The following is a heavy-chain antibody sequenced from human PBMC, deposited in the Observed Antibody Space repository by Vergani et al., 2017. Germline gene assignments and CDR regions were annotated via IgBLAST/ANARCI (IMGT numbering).Heavy chain of an antibody. CDR1: GYTFTSYD. D-gene: IGHD1-1*01. CDR3: ARDKTGGKKLERPWFDP. V-gene: IGHV1-8*01. Sequence: QVQLVQSGAEVKKPGASVKVSCKASGYTFTSYDINWVRQATGQGLEWMGWMNPNSGNTGYAQKFQGRVTMTRNTSISTAYMELSSLRSEDTAVYYCARDKTGGKKLERPWFDPWGQGTLVTVSS. CDR2: MNPNSGNT. J-gene: IGHJ5*02.